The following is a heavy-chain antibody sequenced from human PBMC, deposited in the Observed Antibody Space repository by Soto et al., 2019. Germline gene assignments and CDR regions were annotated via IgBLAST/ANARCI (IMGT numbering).Heavy chain of an antibody. CDR2: IYYSGST. Sequence: SETLSLTCTVSGGSISSYYWSWIRQPPGKGLEWIGYIYYSGSTNYNPSLKSRVTISVDTSKTQFSLKLSSVTAADTAVYYCARHNPYSSSWYYFDYWGQGTLVTVSS. D-gene: IGHD6-13*01. CDR3: ARHNPYSSSWYYFDY. J-gene: IGHJ4*02. V-gene: IGHV4-59*08. CDR1: GGSISSYY.